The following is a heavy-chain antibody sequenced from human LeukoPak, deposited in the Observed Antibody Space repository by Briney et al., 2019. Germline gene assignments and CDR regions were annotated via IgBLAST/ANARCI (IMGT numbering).Heavy chain of an antibody. J-gene: IGHJ4*02. V-gene: IGHV1-2*02. Sequence: ASVKVSCKASGYTFTGYYMHWVRQAPGQGLEWMGWINPNSGGTNCAQKFQGRVTMTRDTSISTAYMELSRLRSDDTAVYYCAREQDSSGYRGYYFDYWGQGTLVTVSS. CDR3: AREQDSSGYRGYYFDY. CDR2: INPNSGGT. CDR1: GYTFTGYY. D-gene: IGHD3-22*01.